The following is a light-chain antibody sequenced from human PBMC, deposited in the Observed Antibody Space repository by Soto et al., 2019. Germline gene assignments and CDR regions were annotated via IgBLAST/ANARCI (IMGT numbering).Light chain of an antibody. Sequence: EIVLTQSPGTLSLSPGERATLSCRASQSVNSNYLAWYQQKPGQGPRPLIYATSSRATGIPDRFSGSGSGTDFTLTISRLDPEYFAVYYCQQYDTAPRTFGQGTKVEIK. CDR3: QQYDTAPRT. V-gene: IGKV3-20*01. J-gene: IGKJ1*01. CDR1: QSVNSNY. CDR2: ATS.